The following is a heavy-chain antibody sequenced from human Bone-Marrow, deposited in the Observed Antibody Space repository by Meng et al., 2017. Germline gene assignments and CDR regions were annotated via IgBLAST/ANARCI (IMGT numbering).Heavy chain of an antibody. Sequence: DVQLPVCGGDLVQPGGSLRLSCAHSAFSFSNYAMIWVRRAPGKGLEWVLAISGSGGSTYDPDSVKGRFTISRDNSKNTLFLQMNSLRVEDTAIYYCARQVGPDYWGQGTLVTVSS. CDR3: ARQVGPDY. D-gene: IGHD1-26*01. J-gene: IGHJ4*02. V-gene: IGHV3-23*01. CDR2: ISGSGGST. CDR1: AFSFSNYA.